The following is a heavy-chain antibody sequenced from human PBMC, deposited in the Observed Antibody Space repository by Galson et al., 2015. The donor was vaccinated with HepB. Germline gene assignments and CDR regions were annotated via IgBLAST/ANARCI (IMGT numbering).Heavy chain of an antibody. CDR3: ARRYSGSYSGYYYYYMDV. V-gene: IGHV5-51*03. D-gene: IGHD1-26*01. CDR1: GYSFTSYW. CDR2: IYPGDSDT. Sequence: QSGAEVKKPGESLKISCKGSGYSFTSYWIGWVRQMPGKGLEWMGIIYPGDSDTRYSPSFQGQVTISADKSISTAYLQWSSLKASDTAMYYCARRYSGSYSGYYYYYMDVWGKGTTVTVSS. J-gene: IGHJ6*03.